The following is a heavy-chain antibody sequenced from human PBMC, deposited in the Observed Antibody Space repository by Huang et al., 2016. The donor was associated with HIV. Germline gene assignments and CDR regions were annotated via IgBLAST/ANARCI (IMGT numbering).Heavy chain of an antibody. Sequence: QVQLVESGGGVVQPGRSLRLSCAASEFTFSDDAMHWVRQAPGKGREWLAVISYDGNYKNHADSVKGRFTISRDNSKNTLYLEMNSLRAEDTAVYFCAKEIAVPGSRWFDPWGQGTLVTVSS. J-gene: IGHJ5*02. V-gene: IGHV3-30*18. D-gene: IGHD6-13*01. CDR1: EFTFSDDA. CDR2: ISYDGNYK. CDR3: AKEIAVPGSRWFDP.